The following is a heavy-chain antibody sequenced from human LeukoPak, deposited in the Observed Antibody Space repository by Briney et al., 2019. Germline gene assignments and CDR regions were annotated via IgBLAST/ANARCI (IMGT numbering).Heavy chain of an antibody. CDR3: ARHGDIVATYFDY. CDR2: IYTSGST. Sequence: SETLSLTCTVSGGSISSYYWSWIRQPPGKGLEWIGYIYTSGSTNYNPSLKSRVTISVDTSKNQLSLKLSSVTAADTAVYYCARHGDIVATYFDYWGQGTLVTVSS. D-gene: IGHD5-12*01. J-gene: IGHJ4*02. V-gene: IGHV4-4*09. CDR1: GGSISSYY.